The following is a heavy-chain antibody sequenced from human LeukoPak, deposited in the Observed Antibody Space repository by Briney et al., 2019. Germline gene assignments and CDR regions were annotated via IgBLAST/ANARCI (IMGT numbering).Heavy chain of an antibody. Sequence: SETLSLTCTVSGYSISSGYYWGWIRQPPGKGLEWIGSIYHSGSTYYNPSLKSRVTISVDTSKNQFSLKLSSVTAADTAVYYCARSLIWDYYDSSGYSLWGQGTLVTVSS. CDR3: ARSLIWDYYDSSGYSL. CDR1: GYSISSGYY. J-gene: IGHJ4*02. V-gene: IGHV4-38-2*02. CDR2: IYHSGST. D-gene: IGHD3-22*01.